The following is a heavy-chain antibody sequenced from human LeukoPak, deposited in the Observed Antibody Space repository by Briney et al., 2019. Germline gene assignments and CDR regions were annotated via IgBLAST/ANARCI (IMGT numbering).Heavy chain of an antibody. CDR2: IYYSGST. J-gene: IGHJ4*02. V-gene: IGHV4-39*07. CDR1: GGSISSSSYY. CDR3: AREFPLPYCSSTSCYTNRANFDY. Sequence: PSETLSLTCTVSGGSISSSSYYWGWIRQPPGKGLEWIGSIYYSGSTYYNPSLKSRVTISVDTSKNQFSLKLSSVTAADTAVYYCAREFPLPYCSSTSCYTNRANFDYWGQGTLVTVSS. D-gene: IGHD2-2*02.